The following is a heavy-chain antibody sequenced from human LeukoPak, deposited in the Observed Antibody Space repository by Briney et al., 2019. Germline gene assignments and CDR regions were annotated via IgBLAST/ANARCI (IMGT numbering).Heavy chain of an antibody. CDR1: GFTFDDYA. D-gene: IGHD6-13*01. CDR2: ISWNSGSI. J-gene: IGHJ3*02. CDR3: AKDMRRLAPAGTSFDI. Sequence: PGRSLRLSCAASGFTFDDYAMHWVRQAPGKGLEWVSGISWNSGSIGYADSVKGRFTISRDNAKNSLYLQMNSLRAEDMALYYCAKDMRRLAPAGTSFDIWGQGTMVTVSS. V-gene: IGHV3-9*03.